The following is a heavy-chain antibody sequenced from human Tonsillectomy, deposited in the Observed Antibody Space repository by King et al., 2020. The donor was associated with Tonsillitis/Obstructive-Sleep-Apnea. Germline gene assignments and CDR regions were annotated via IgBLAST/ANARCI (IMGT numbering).Heavy chain of an antibody. CDR2: ISSSSSYI. D-gene: IGHD6-19*01. J-gene: IGHJ4*02. CDR1: GFTFTSYS. V-gene: IGHV3-21*01. CDR3: ARDSGTVAGNFDY. Sequence: VQLVESGGGLVKPGGSLRRSCAASGFTFTSYSINWVRQAPGKGLEWVSSISSSSSYIYYADSLKGRFTISRDNAKNSLYLQMNSLRAEDTAVYYCARDSGTVAGNFDYWGQGTLVTVSS.